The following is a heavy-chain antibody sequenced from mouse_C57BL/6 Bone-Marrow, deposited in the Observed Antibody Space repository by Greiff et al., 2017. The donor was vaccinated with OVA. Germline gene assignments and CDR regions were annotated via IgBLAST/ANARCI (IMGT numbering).Heavy chain of an antibody. CDR2: IDPEDGET. D-gene: IGHD2-13*01. CDR1: GFTMKDYY. Sequence: VQLQQSGAELVKPGASVKLSCTASGFTMKDYYMHWVKQRTEQGLEWIGRIDPEDGETKYAPKLQGKATITADTSSNTAYLQLSSLPSEDTAVDYCARGDYYLDYWGQGTTLTVSS. V-gene: IGHV14-2*01. CDR3: ARGDYYLDY. J-gene: IGHJ2*01.